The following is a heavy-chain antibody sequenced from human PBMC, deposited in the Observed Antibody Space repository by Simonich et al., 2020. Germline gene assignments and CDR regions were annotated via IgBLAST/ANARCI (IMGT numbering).Heavy chain of an antibody. Sequence: QVLLVQSGAEEKKPGASVKVSCQAFGYTFTGYSLHLVRQAPGQGIAWCGWITPTSGGTNYTQRYQGRVTMTRDTSISTADMELSRLRSDDTAVYYCARGLLSGSYYSFDIWGQGTMVTVSS. D-gene: IGHD1-26*01. CDR3: ARGLLSGSYYSFDI. CDR2: ITPTSGGT. V-gene: IGHV1-2*02. J-gene: IGHJ3*02. CDR1: GYTFTGYS.